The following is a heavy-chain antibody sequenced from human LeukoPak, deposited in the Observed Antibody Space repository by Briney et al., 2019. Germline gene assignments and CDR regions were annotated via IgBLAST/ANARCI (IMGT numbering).Heavy chain of an antibody. CDR3: AKSCGYSHDGFDY. V-gene: IGHV3-23*01. CDR2: ISGSGGST. Sequence: PWGSLRLSCAASGFTFSSYAMSWVRQAPGKGLEWVSAISGSGGSTYYADSVKGRFTISRDNSKNTLYLQMNSLRAEDTAVYYCAKSCGYSHDGFDYWGQGTLVTVSS. J-gene: IGHJ4*02. D-gene: IGHD5-18*01. CDR1: GFTFSSYA.